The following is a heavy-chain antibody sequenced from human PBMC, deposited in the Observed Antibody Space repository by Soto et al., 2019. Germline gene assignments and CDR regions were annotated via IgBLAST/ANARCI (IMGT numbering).Heavy chain of an antibody. D-gene: IGHD5-12*01. CDR2: IYYSGVT. J-gene: IGHJ5*02. CDR1: GDSISTYN. CDR3: ARVAADIASWLDP. Sequence: QGQLQESGPGLVKPSETLSLTCTVSGDSISTYNWGWIRQPPGKGLEWIGCIYYSGVTNYNPSLRSRVTISVDTPKNPLSLKLNSVTAADTDVYYCARVAADIASWLDPWGQGTLVTVSS. V-gene: IGHV4-59*01.